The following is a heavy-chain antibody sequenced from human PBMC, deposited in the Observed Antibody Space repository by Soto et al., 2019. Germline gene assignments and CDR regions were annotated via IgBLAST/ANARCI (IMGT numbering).Heavy chain of an antibody. V-gene: IGHV1-18*01. CDR1: GYTFTSYG. Sequence: QVQLVQSGAEVKKPGASVKVSCKASGYTFTSYGISWVRQAPGQGLEWMGWISAYNGNTNYAQKLQGRVTMTTDTSTSTAYMELRSLRSDDTAVYYCARDAHLQERQWLVVSYYYYGMDVWGQGTTVTVSS. J-gene: IGHJ6*02. D-gene: IGHD6-19*01. CDR2: ISAYNGNT. CDR3: ARDAHLQERQWLVVSYYYYGMDV.